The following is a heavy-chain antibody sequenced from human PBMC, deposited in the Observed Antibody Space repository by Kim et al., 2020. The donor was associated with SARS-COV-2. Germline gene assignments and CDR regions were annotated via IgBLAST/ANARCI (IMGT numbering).Heavy chain of an antibody. CDR3: ARGERGSLTGTAGYNWFDP. CDR2: IGSSGSFI. V-gene: IGHV3-21*01. Sequence: GGSLRLSCAASEFTFSTYSMTWVRQAPGEGLEWVSSIGSSGSFIYSDSVKGRFTISRDNANNSLYLQMNSLRAEDTAVYYCARGERGSLTGTAGYNWFDPWGQGTLVTVSS. CDR1: EFTFSTYS. J-gene: IGHJ5*02. D-gene: IGHD1-20*01.